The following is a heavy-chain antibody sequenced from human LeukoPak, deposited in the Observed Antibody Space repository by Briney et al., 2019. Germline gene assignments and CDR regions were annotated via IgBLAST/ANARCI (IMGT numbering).Heavy chain of an antibody. Sequence: PGGCLRLSCAASGFSFSNHWMSWVRQAPGKGLEWVASINLDGTDKYYVDAVKGRFTISRDNAKNSLFLEMNSLRATDTAVYYCVRNGGSLDYWGQGTLVTVSS. CDR2: INLDGTDK. CDR3: VRNGGSLDY. V-gene: IGHV3-7*01. CDR1: GFSFSNHW. D-gene: IGHD2-15*01. J-gene: IGHJ4*02.